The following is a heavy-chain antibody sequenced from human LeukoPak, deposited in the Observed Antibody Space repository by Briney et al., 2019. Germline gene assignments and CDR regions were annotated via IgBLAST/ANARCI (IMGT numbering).Heavy chain of an antibody. CDR1: GYTFSSYG. V-gene: IGHV1-18*01. J-gene: IGHJ5*02. CDR3: ARDPQVYGDFDNWFDP. Sequence: GASVKASFKASGYTFSSYGVSWVRQAPGQGLEWMGWISAYNGNTNYAQKLQGRVTMTTDTSTSTAYMELRSLRSDDTAVYYCARDPQVYGDFDNWFDPWGQGTLVTVSS. D-gene: IGHD4-17*01. CDR2: ISAYNGNT.